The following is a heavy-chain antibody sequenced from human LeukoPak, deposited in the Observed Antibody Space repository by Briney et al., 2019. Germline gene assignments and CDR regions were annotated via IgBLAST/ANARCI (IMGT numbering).Heavy chain of an antibody. J-gene: IGHJ3*02. CDR1: GYTFTSYD. CDR2: ISAYNGNT. V-gene: IGHV1-18*01. CDR3: ARSPYRTYGDHAGGGAFDI. Sequence: ASVKVSCKASGYTFTSYDINWVRQATGQGLEWMGWISAYNGNTNYAQKLQGRVTMTTDTSTSTAYMELRSLRSDDTAVYYCARSPYRTYGDHAGGGAFDIWGQGTMVTVSS. D-gene: IGHD4-17*01.